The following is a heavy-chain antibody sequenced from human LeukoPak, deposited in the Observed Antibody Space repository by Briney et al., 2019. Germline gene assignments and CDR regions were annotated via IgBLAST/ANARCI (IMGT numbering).Heavy chain of an antibody. D-gene: IGHD1-26*01. Sequence: ASVKVSCKASGYTFTNFYLHWVRQAPGQGLEWMGIINPSGGSTSYAQKFQGRVTMTRDMSTSTVYMELSSLRSEDTAVYYCARGGIVGATFVYWGQGTLVTVSS. CDR2: INPSGGST. V-gene: IGHV1-46*01. J-gene: IGHJ4*02. CDR1: GYTFTNFY. CDR3: ARGGIVGATFVY.